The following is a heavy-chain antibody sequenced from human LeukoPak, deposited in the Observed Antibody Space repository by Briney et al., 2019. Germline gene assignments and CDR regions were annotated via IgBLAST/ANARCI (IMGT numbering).Heavy chain of an antibody. CDR3: AKDGAWLRFDD. CDR1: GFPFSSHG. CDR2: ISPGGGPT. D-gene: IGHD5-12*01. J-gene: IGHJ4*02. Sequence: GGTLRLSCAGSGFPFSSHGMNWVRQAPGKGLEWISGISPGGGPTYYADSVRGRFTISRDDSKNTLYLQMKNLRAEDTAVYYYAKDGAWLRFDDWGQGILVTVSS. V-gene: IGHV3-23*01.